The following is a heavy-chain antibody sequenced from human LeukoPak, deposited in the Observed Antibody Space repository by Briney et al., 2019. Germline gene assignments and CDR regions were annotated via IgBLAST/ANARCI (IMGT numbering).Heavy chain of an antibody. CDR3: ARGGAMLYGSGSYPDY. D-gene: IGHD3-10*01. J-gene: IGHJ4*02. CDR1: EFTFSTYS. Sequence: RGSLRLSCAASEFTFSTYSMNWVRQAPGKGLEWVSSISSGSTYIYYADSVKGRFTISRDNAKNSLYLQMNSLRAEDTAVYYCARGGAMLYGSGSYPDYWGQGTLVTVSS. CDR2: ISSGSTYI. V-gene: IGHV3-21*01.